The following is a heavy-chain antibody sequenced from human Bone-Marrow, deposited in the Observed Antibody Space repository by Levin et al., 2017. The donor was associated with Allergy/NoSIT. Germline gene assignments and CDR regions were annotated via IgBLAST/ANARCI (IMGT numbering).Heavy chain of an antibody. D-gene: IGHD6-13*01. J-gene: IGHJ6*03. Sequence: GGSLRLSCAASGFTFSSYKMNWVRQAPGKGLEWVSYISSSGSTIYYADSVKGRFTISRDNAKNSLYLQMNSLRAEDTAVYYCARGACGGSSPVYYYYMDVWGKGTTVTVSS. CDR2: ISSSGSTI. V-gene: IGHV3-48*03. CDR3: ARGACGGSSPVYYYYMDV. CDR1: GFTFSSYK.